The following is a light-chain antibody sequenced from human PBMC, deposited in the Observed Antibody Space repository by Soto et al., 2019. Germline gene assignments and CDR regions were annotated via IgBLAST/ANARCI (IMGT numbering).Light chain of an antibody. CDR2: GAS. Sequence: EIVMTQSPATLSVSPGERATLSCRASQSVSSNLAWYQQKPGQAPRLLIYGASTRATGIPARFSGSGSATEFTLTISSLQSEDFVVYYCQQYNNWPFTFGPGTKVDIK. V-gene: IGKV3-15*01. CDR3: QQYNNWPFT. J-gene: IGKJ3*01. CDR1: QSVSSN.